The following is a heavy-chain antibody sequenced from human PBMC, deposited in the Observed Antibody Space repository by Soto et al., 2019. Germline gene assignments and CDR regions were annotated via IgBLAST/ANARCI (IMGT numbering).Heavy chain of an antibody. D-gene: IGHD3-10*01. V-gene: IGHV3-23*01. CDR1: GFTFSSYA. Sequence: EVQLLESGGGLVQPGGSLRLSCAASGFTFSSYAMSWVRQAPGKGLEWVSAISGSGGSTYYADSVKGRFTISRDNSKNTLDLQMSTLRAEDSAIYFCVRGSKDSYPGSRIFDFWGRGTLVTVSS. CDR2: ISGSGGST. J-gene: IGHJ4*02. CDR3: VRGSKDSYPGSRIFDF.